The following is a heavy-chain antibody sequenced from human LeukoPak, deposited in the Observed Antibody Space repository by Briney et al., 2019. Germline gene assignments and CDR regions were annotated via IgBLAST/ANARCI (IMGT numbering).Heavy chain of an antibody. Sequence: PGGSLRLSCVASGFTFSDHYMSWIRQAPGKGLEWIASISSCRTTHYADSVKGRFTVSRDNAKNSLFLQINSLTGEDTAVYYCARDREYFYASSGYPDYWGQGTLVPVSS. J-gene: IGHJ4*02. V-gene: IGHV3-69-1*02. D-gene: IGHD3-22*01. CDR1: GFTFSDHY. CDR3: ARDREYFYASSGYPDY. CDR2: ISSCRTT.